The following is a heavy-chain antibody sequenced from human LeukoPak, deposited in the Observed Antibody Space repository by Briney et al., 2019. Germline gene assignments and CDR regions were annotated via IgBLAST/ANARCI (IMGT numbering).Heavy chain of an antibody. CDR3: ARERWLADAFDI. Sequence: GGSLRLSCAASGFTFSRYSMNWVRQAPGKGLEWVSSISSSGSTIYYADSVKGRFTISRDNAKNSLYLQMNSLGAEDTAVYYCARERWLADAFDIWGQGTMVTVSS. CDR2: ISSSGSTI. CDR1: GFTFSRYS. V-gene: IGHV3-48*04. D-gene: IGHD6-19*01. J-gene: IGHJ3*02.